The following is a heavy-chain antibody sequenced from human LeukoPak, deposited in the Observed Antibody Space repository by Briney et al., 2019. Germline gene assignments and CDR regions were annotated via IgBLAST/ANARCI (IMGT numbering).Heavy chain of an antibody. CDR1: GASIRSFY. Sequence: SETLSLTCTVSGASIRSFYWSWIRQPPGKGLEWIGWLHYSGSTSYNPSLKSRVTLSLDTSKNQFSLSLNSVTAADTAVYYCARLGFCAASCLADYWGQGTLVTVSS. J-gene: IGHJ4*02. V-gene: IGHV4-59*08. D-gene: IGHD2-15*01. CDR2: LHYSGST. CDR3: ARLGFCAASCLADY.